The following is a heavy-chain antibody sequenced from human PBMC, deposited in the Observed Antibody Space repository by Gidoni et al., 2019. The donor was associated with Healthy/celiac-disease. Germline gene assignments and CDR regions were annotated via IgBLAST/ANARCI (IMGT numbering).Heavy chain of an antibody. Sequence: QVQLQQWGAGLLKPSETLSLTCAVYGGSVSGYYWSWIRQPPGKGLEWIGEINHSGSTNYNPSLKSRVTISVDTSKNQFSLKLSSVTAADTAVYYCARVAGTFDYWGQGTLVTVSS. CDR1: GGSVSGYY. D-gene: IGHD6-19*01. CDR2: INHSGST. CDR3: ARVAGTFDY. V-gene: IGHV4-34*01. J-gene: IGHJ4*02.